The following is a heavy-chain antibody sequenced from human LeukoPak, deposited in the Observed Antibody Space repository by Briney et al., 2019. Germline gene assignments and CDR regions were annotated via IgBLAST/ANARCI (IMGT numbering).Heavy chain of an antibody. CDR3: ARGVNLVLDY. V-gene: IGHV5-51*01. Sequence: GASLQISCQASGSIVTSYLIGWVRPRPAKGLGWMGSDYTGDSNTRYSPSFQSQVIISADKSVSTAYLQWSSLKASDTAMYYCARGVNLVLDYWGEGSLVTVSS. D-gene: IGHD3-10*01. CDR2: DYTGDSNT. J-gene: IGHJ4*02. CDR1: GSIVTSYL.